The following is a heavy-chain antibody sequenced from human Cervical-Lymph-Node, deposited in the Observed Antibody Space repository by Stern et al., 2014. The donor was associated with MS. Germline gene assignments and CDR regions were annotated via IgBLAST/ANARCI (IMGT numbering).Heavy chain of an antibody. J-gene: IGHJ4*02. CDR2: IYPGDSEI. D-gene: IGHD2-8*01. Sequence: VQLVQSGAEVKKPGESLKLSCKGFGYNFATYWIGWVRQIPGKGLEWRVIIYPGDSEIKYSPSFQGQVTISVDKSISTAYLQWSSLRASDTAIYFCARPVGNGYFDFWGQGTLVTVSS. V-gene: IGHV5-51*03. CDR3: ARPVGNGYFDF. CDR1: GYNFATYW.